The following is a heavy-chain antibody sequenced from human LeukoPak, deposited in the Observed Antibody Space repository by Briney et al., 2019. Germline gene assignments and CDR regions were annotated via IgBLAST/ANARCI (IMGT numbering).Heavy chain of an antibody. V-gene: IGHV1-18*01. Sequence: ASVKVSCKASGYTLTSYGISWVRQAPGQGLEWMGWISAYSGNTKYAQRLQGRVTMTTDTSTSTAYMELTSLRSDDTAVYYCARDPGSGSDRFAYWGQGTLVTVSS. CDR2: ISAYSGNT. CDR1: GYTLTSYG. J-gene: IGHJ4*02. CDR3: ARDPGSGSDRFAY. D-gene: IGHD1-26*01.